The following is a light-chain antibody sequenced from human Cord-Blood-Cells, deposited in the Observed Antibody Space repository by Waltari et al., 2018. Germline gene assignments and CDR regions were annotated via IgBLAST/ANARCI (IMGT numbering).Light chain of an antibody. CDR2: GAS. V-gene: IGKV3-15*01. CDR3: QQYNNWPLYT. CDR1: QSVSSN. Sequence: EIVMTQSPATLSVSQGERATLSCRASQSVSSNLAWYQQKPGQAPRLLIYGASTRATGIPARFSGSGSGTEFTLTISSLQSEDFVVYYCQQYNNWPLYTFGQGTKLEIK. J-gene: IGKJ2*01.